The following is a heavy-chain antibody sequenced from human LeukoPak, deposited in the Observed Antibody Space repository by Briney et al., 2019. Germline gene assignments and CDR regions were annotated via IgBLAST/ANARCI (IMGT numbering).Heavy chain of an antibody. CDR1: GFTFSDYP. V-gene: IGHV3-30-3*02. J-gene: IGHJ4*02. CDR2: FSSDGINK. D-gene: IGHD3-10*01. CDR3: AKTFPPGSGSYYPHFDY. Sequence: GRSLRLSCAASGFTFSDYPMHWFRQAPGKGLEWVAVFSSDGINKYYADSVEGRFTVSRDNSKNTLYLQMNSLRAEDTAVYYCAKTFPPGSGSYYPHFDYWGQGTLVTVSS.